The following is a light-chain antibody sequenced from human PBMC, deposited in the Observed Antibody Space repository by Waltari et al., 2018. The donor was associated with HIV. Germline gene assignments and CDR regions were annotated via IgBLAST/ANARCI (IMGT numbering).Light chain of an antibody. CDR2: EVN. J-gene: IGLJ3*02. CDR3: CSHASDAMWV. CDR1: STGVLIYNL. Sequence: QSALTQPAAVSGSPGQSITIPCTGTSTGVLIYNLVSWYQQQPGKVPKRIIDEVNSRPSGISNRFSGSQSGNTASLTISGLQAEDEADYYCCSHASDAMWVIGGGTKLTVL. V-gene: IGLV2-23*02.